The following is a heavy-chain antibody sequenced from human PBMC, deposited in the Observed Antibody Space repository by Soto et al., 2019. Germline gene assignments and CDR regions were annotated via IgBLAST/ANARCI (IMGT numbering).Heavy chain of an antibody. J-gene: IGHJ4*02. Sequence: GGSLRLSCAASGFTFDDYAMHWVRQAPGKGLEWVSGISWNSGSIGYADSVKGRFTISRDNAKNSLYLQMNSLRAEDTALYYCAKEGRDYYDSSGYYFDYWGQGTLVTVSS. D-gene: IGHD3-22*01. CDR3: AKEGRDYYDSSGYYFDY. CDR2: ISWNSGSI. V-gene: IGHV3-9*01. CDR1: GFTFDDYA.